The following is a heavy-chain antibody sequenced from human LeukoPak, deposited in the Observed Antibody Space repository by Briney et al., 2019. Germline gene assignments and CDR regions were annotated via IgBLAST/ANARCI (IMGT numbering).Heavy chain of an antibody. CDR1: GYTFTGYY. D-gene: IGHD5-12*01. J-gene: IGHJ6*02. Sequence: SVRVSCKASGYTFTGYYMHWVRQAPGQGLEWMGWINPNSGGTNYAQKFQAWVTMTRDTSISTAYMERSRLRSDDTAVYYCARGSVALRRYYYYGMDVWGQGTTVTVSS. CDR3: ARGSVALRRYYYYGMDV. V-gene: IGHV1-2*04. CDR2: INPNSGGT.